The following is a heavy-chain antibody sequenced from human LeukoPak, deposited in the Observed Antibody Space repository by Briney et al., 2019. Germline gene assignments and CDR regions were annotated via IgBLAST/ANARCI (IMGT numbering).Heavy chain of an antibody. V-gene: IGHV4-59*08. CDR1: GGSISSYY. CDR2: IYYSGST. D-gene: IGHD3-3*01. Sequence: PSETLSLTCTVSGGSISSYYWSWIRQPPGKGLEWIGYIYYSGSTYYNPSLKSRVTISVDTSKNQFSLKLSSVTAADTAVYYCARALGFWSGSDYWGQGTLVTVSS. J-gene: IGHJ4*02. CDR3: ARALGFWSGSDY.